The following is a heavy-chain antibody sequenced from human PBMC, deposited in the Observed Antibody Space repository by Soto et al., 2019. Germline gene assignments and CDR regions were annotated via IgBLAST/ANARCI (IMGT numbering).Heavy chain of an antibody. D-gene: IGHD1-7*01. CDR3: ARSRAGPTYGGMEV. CDR1: GFAVSSNY. J-gene: IGHJ6*02. CDR2: IHSGGDT. V-gene: IGHV3-66*01. Sequence: EVQLVESGGDLVQPGGSLRLSCAASGFAVSSNYMTWVRQAPGKGLEWVSVIHSGGDTHYADSVRGRFTISRDNSKNTLYVKMNSLRAEGPAVYYCARSRAGPTYGGMEVWGQGTKVTVSS.